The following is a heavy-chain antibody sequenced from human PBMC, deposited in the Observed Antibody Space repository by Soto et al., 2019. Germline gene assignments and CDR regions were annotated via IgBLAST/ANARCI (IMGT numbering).Heavy chain of an antibody. J-gene: IGHJ4*02. CDR1: GFTLEDYA. CDR2: INADGSDR. CDR3: AKAKFYFDSSPFDS. Sequence: GGSLRLSCSTSGFTLEDYAVHWVRPSSRKGLEWVSFINADGSDRYYADSVKGRFTISRDNTKGSFYLQMDRLRLEDTAIYYCAKAKFYFDSSPFDSWGQGTLVTVSS. V-gene: IGHV3-43D*04. D-gene: IGHD1-26*01.